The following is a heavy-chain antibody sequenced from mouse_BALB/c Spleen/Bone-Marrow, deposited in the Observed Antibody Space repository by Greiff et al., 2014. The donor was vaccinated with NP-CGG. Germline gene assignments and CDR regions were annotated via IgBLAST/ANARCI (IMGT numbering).Heavy chain of an antibody. Sequence: LVESGAELVKPGASVKLSCTASGFNIKDTYMHWVKQRPEQGPEWIGRIDPANGNTKYDPKFQGKATITADTSSNTAYLQLSSLTSEDTAVYYCANYYYGSSLFAYWGQGTLVTVSA. D-gene: IGHD1-1*01. CDR1: GFNIKDTY. CDR3: ANYYYGSSLFAY. J-gene: IGHJ3*01. CDR2: IDPANGNT. V-gene: IGHV14-3*02.